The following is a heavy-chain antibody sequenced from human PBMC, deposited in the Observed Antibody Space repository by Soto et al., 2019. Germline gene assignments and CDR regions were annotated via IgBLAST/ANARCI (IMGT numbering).Heavy chain of an antibody. Sequence: ASVKVSCKASGYTFTGYYMHWVRQAPGQGLEWMGWINPNSGGTNYAQKFQGWVTMTRDTSISTAYMELSRLRSDDTAVYYCARDLSRYAPGAFDIWGQGTMVTVSS. D-gene: IGHD3-16*01. CDR1: GYTFTGYY. V-gene: IGHV1-2*04. CDR3: ARDLSRYAPGAFDI. J-gene: IGHJ3*02. CDR2: INPNSGGT.